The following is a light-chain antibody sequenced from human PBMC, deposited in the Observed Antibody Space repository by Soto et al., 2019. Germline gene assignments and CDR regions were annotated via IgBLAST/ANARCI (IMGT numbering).Light chain of an antibody. V-gene: IGKV3-11*01. CDR3: QQRSDWPPIT. Sequence: EIVLTQSPATLSLSPGERATLSCRASQSVSNYLAWYQQKPGQAPRLLIYDASNRASGIPARFSGSGSGTDFTLTISSIEPEDFAVYYCQQRSDWPPITFGQGTRLEIK. CDR2: DAS. CDR1: QSVSNY. J-gene: IGKJ5*01.